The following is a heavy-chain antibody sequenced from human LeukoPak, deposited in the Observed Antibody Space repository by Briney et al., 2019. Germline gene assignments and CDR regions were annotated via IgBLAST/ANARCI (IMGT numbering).Heavy chain of an antibody. CDR3: ARQLPVAKAGY. D-gene: IGHD5-12*01. CDR1: GYSFTSYW. V-gene: IGHV5-51*01. J-gene: IGHJ4*02. CDR2: IYPDDSDT. Sequence: GESLKISCKGSGYSFTSYWIGWVRQMPGKGLEWMGIIYPDDSDTRYSPSFQGQVIISADKSISTAYLQWSSLKASDTAMYYCARQLPVAKAGYWGQGTLVTVSS.